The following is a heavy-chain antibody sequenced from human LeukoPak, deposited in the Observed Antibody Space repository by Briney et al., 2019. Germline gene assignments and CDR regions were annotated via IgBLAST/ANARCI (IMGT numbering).Heavy chain of an antibody. CDR2: ISGSGGST. D-gene: IGHD3-10*01. J-gene: IGHJ4*02. Sequence: PGGSLRLSCAAAGFTFSSYAMSWVRQAPGKGLEWVSAISGSGGSTYYADSVKGRFTISRDNSKNTLYLQMNSLRAEDTAVYYCAKLHGLWFGESFDYWGQGTLVTVSS. CDR3: AKLHGLWFGESFDY. CDR1: GFTFSSYA. V-gene: IGHV3-23*01.